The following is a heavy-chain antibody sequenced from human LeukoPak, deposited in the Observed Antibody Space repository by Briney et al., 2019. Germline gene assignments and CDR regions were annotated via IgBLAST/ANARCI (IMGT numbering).Heavy chain of an antibody. CDR3: ARGIVETTADYFDY. Sequence: ASVKVSCKASGYTFTGYYMHWVRQAPGQGLEWMGWISAYNGNTNYAQKLQGRVTMTTDTSTSTVYMEMSSLRSEDTAVYFCARGIVETTADYFDYWGQGTLVTVSS. D-gene: IGHD1-26*01. J-gene: IGHJ4*02. V-gene: IGHV1-18*04. CDR1: GYTFTGYY. CDR2: ISAYNGNT.